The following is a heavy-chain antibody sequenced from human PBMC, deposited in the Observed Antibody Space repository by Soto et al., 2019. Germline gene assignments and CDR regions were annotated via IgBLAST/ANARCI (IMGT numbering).Heavy chain of an antibody. V-gene: IGHV3-74*01. CDR2: INSDGSST. CDR3: ASNIFGEVTPVYYYYMDV. Sequence: PGGSLRLSCAASGFTFSSYWMHWVRQAPGKGLVWVSRINSDGSSTSYADSVKGRFTISRDNAKNTLYLQMNSLRAEDTAVYYCASNIFGEVTPVYYYYMDVWGKGTTVTVSS. CDR1: GFTFSSYW. J-gene: IGHJ6*03. D-gene: IGHD3-3*01.